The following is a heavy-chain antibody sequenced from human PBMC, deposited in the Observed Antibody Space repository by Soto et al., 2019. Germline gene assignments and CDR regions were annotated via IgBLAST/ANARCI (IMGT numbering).Heavy chain of an antibody. V-gene: IGHV4-59*01. CDR3: ARGYSSSPDYYYYGMDV. D-gene: IGHD6-6*01. J-gene: IGHJ6*02. CDR2: IYYSGST. Sequence: PSETLSLTCTVSGGSISSYYWSWIRQPPGKGLEWIGYIYYSGSTNYNPSLKSRVTISVDTSKNQFSLKLSSVTAADTAVYYCARGYSSSPDYYYYGMDVWGQGTTVTVSS. CDR1: GGSISSYY.